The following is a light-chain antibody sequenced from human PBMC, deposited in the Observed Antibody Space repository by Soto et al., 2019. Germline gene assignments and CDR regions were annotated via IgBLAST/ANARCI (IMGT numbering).Light chain of an antibody. CDR3: SSYSSSSTYVV. Sequence: QSVLTQPASVSGSPGQSITISCTGTSSDVGGYNYVSWYQQHPGKAPKLMIYEVSHRPSGVSNRFSGSKSGNTASLTISGLQAEDEADYYCSSYSSSSTYVVFGGGTKLTVL. CDR1: SSDVGGYNY. CDR2: EVS. J-gene: IGLJ2*01. V-gene: IGLV2-14*01.